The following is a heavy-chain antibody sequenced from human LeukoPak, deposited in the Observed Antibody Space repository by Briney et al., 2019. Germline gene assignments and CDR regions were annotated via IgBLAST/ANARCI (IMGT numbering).Heavy chain of an antibody. J-gene: IGHJ4*02. D-gene: IGHD6-13*01. V-gene: IGHV3-48*03. Sequence: PGGSLRLSCAASGFTFSSYEMNWVRQAPGKGLEWVSYISSSGSTIYYADPVKGRFTISRDNAKNSLYLQMNSLRAEDTAVYYCARLIAAAGLYYFDYWGQGTLVTVSS. CDR3: ARLIAAAGLYYFDY. CDR1: GFTFSSYE. CDR2: ISSSGSTI.